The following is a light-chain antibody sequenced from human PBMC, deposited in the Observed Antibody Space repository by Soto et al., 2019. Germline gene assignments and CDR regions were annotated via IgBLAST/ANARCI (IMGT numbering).Light chain of an antibody. J-gene: IGLJ1*01. V-gene: IGLV2-14*01. CDR1: RGDVGGGKY. CDR2: EFS. Sequence: QSVLTKPASVSVSPGESITISCTGTRGDVGGGKYVSWYQQHPGKAPTLMIYEFSNRRSGVSNRFSGSQSGNMASLSISGLQAEEEANYYCSSYTSSTPCVFGTATKVTV. CDR3: SSYTSSTPCV.